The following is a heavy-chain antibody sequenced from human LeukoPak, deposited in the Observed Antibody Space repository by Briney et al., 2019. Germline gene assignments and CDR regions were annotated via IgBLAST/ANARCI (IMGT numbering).Heavy chain of an antibody. V-gene: IGHV1-2*02. J-gene: IGHJ3*02. CDR2: INPNSGGT. CDR3: ARDYYDSSGGAFDI. D-gene: IGHD3-22*01. Sequence: ASVKVSCKASGYTFSGHYMHWVRQAPGQGLEWMGWINPNSGGTNYAQKFQGRVTMTRDTSISTAYMELSRLRSDDTAVYCCARDYYDSSGGAFDIWGQGTKVTVSS. CDR1: GYTFSGHY.